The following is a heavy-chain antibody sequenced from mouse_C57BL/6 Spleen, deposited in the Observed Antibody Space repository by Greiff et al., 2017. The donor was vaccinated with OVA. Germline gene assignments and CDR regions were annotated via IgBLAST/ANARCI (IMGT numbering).Heavy chain of an antibody. CDR3: ASMPSYYCGSSPWYFDV. CDR1: GFSLTSYG. J-gene: IGHJ1*03. V-gene: IGHV2-2*01. D-gene: IGHD1-1*01. Sequence: VHLVESGPGLVQPSQSLSITCTVSGFSLTSYGVHWVRQSPGKGLEWLGVIWSGGSTDYYAAFISRLSISKDNSKSQVFFKMNSLQADDTAIYYCASMPSYYCGSSPWYFDVWGTGTTVTVSS. CDR2: IWSGGST.